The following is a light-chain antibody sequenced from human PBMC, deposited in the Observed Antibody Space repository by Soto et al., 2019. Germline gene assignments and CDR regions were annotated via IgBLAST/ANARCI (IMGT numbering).Light chain of an antibody. CDR2: DVS. J-gene: IGKJ2*01. V-gene: IGKV3-20*01. CDR3: QQYENSVMYT. CDR1: QSVRSSF. Sequence: EIVLTQSPGTLSLSPGDRATLSCRASQSVRSSFFAWYQQQPGQAPRLLIYDVSVRATGIPDRFSGRGSGTDFTLTINRLEPEDFAVYYCQQYENSVMYTFGQGTKLEIK.